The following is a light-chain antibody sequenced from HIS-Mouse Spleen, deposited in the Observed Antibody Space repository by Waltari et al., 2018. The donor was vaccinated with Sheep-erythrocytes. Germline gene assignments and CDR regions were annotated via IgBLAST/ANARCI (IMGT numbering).Light chain of an antibody. CDR3: CSYAGSSTLV. CDR2: EGS. V-gene: IGLV2-23*01. CDR1: RSYVWRYHL. J-gene: IGLJ2*01. Sequence: QSALTQPASASGSPGQSTTISCTGTRSYVWRYHLLSWDPQHPGKAPKLMIYEGSKRPSGVSKRFSGSKSGNTASLTISGLQAEDEADYYCCSYAGSSTLVFGGGTKLTVL.